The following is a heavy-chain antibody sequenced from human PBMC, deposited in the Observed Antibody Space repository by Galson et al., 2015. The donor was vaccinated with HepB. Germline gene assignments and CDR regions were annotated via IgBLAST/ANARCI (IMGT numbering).Heavy chain of an antibody. CDR3: ARSRTDYYDSSGYPRGDAFDI. J-gene: IGHJ3*02. Sequence: SLRLSCAASGFTFSSYAMHWVRQAPGKGLEWVAVISYDGSNKYYADSVKGRFTISRDNSKNTLYLQMNSLRAEDTAVYYCARSRTDYYDSSGYPRGDAFDIWGQGTMVTVSS. V-gene: IGHV3-30-3*01. D-gene: IGHD3-22*01. CDR1: GFTFSSYA. CDR2: ISYDGSNK.